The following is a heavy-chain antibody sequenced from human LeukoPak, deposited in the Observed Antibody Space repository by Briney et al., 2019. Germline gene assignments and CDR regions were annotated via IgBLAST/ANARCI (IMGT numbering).Heavy chain of an antibody. Sequence: SGTPSLTCTVSGGSISSYYWSWIRQPPGKGLEWIGYIYYSGRTNYNPSLKSRVTISVDTSKNQFSLKLSSVTAADTAVYYCARQVMVRGVIIDYWGQGTLVTVPT. J-gene: IGHJ4*02. CDR2: IYYSGRT. CDR3: ARQVMVRGVIIDY. V-gene: IGHV4-59*08. D-gene: IGHD3-10*01. CDR1: GGSISSYY.